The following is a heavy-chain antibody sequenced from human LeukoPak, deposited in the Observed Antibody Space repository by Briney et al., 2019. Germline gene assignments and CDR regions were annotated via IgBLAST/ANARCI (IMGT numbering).Heavy chain of an antibody. D-gene: IGHD1-26*01. CDR2: IYPRDGST. J-gene: IGHJ4*02. Sequence: ASVKVSCKASGYTFTSNYIHWVRQAPGQGLEWMGMIYPRDGSTSYAQNLQGRVTMTTDTSTSTAYMELKSLRSDDTAVYYCARAGATVTTHFDYWGQGTLVTVSS. CDR1: GYTFTSNY. V-gene: IGHV1-46*01. CDR3: ARAGATVTTHFDY.